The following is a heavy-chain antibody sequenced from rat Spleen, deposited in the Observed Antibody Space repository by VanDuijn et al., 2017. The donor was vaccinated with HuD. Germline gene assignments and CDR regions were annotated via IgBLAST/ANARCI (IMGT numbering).Heavy chain of an antibody. CDR3: TRDHMMVVIRD. CDR1: DFSFTSYN. D-gene: IGHD1-12*02. CDR2: MRFNGDT. Sequence: QVQLKESGPGLVQPSQTLSLTCTVSDFSFTSYNIHWVRQPPGRGLEWMGRMRFNGDTAYNSALKSRLSISRDTSKNQVFLKMNSLQTDDTGTYYCTRDHMMVVIRDWGQGVMVTVSS. V-gene: IGHV2-63*01. J-gene: IGHJ2*01.